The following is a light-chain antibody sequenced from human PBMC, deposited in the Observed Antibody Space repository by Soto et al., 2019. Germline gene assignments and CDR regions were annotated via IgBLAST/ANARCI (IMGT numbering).Light chain of an antibody. CDR1: QSVPRSY. Sequence: IVLTQSPGTLSLSPGERATLSCRASQSVPRSYLAWYQQKPGQAPRLLIYGTSSRATGIPDRFSGSGSGTDYTLTISRLEPDDFAVFYCQQYGSSITFGQGTRLEIK. CDR3: QQYGSSIT. CDR2: GTS. J-gene: IGKJ5*01. V-gene: IGKV3-20*01.